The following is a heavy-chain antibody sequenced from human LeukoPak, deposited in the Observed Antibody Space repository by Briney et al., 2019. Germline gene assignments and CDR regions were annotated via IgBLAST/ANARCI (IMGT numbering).Heavy chain of an antibody. CDR3: ARELVGPFGARRYFDWSHYYYGMDV. J-gene: IGHJ6*02. Sequence: SETLSLTCAVYGGSFSGYYWSWIRQPPGKGLEWIGEINHSGSTNYNPSLKSRVTISVDTSKNQFSLKLSSVTAADTAVYYCARELVGPFGARRYFDWSHYYYGMDVWGQGTTVTVSS. CDR1: GGSFSGYY. CDR2: INHSGST. D-gene: IGHD3-9*01. V-gene: IGHV4-34*01.